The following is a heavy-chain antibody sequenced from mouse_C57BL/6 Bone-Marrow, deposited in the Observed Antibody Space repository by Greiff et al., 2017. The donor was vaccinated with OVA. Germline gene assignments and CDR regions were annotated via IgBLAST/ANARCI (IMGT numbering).Heavy chain of an antibody. Sequence: QVQLKQPGAELVKPGASVKMSCKASGYTFTSYWITWVKQRPGQGLEWIGDIYPGSGSTNYNEKFKSKATLTVDTSSSTAYMQLSSLTSEDSAVYYGARRRADWVWYFDVWGTGTTVTVSS. CDR1: GYTFTSYW. J-gene: IGHJ1*03. CDR2: IYPGSGST. V-gene: IGHV1-55*01. D-gene: IGHD4-1*01. CDR3: ARRRADWVWYFDV.